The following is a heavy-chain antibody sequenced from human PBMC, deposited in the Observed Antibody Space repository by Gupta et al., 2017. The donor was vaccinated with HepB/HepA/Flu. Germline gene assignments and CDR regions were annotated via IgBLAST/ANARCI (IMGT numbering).Heavy chain of an antibody. CDR1: GYTFTHYY. V-gene: IGHV1-46*01. CDR2: NNPTDDWT. D-gene: IGHD6-13*01. J-gene: IGHJ4*02. CDR3: ARDEVAAEGSADFDY. Sequence: QVHLVQSGAEVKKPGASVKAYCKTYGYTFTHYYIHWVRQAPGQGLEWMALNNPTDDWTNYAQKFQGRVTLTSDKSTSTLYMEVSGLRSEDTAVYYCARDEVAAEGSADFDYWGQGTLVTVSS.